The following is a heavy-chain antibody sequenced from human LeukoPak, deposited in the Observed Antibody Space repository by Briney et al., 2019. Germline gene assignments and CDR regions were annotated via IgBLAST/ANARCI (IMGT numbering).Heavy chain of an antibody. D-gene: IGHD6-13*01. CDR2: INHSGST. CDR3: ARQGHRLRYSSSWYYFDY. J-gene: IGHJ4*02. V-gene: IGHV4-34*01. CDR1: GGSFSGYY. Sequence: PSETLSLTCAVYGGSFSGYYWSWIRQPPGKGLEWIGEINHSGSTNYNPSLKSRVTISVDTSKNQFSLKLSSVTAADTAVYYCARQGHRLRYSSSWYYFDYWGQGTLVTVSS.